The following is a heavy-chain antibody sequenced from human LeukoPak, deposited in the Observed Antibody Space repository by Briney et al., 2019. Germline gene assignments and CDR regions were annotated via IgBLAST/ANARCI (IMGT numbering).Heavy chain of an antibody. CDR2: INAGNGNT. CDR3: AREKTRSGLSNWFDP. CDR1: GYTFTSYA. J-gene: IGHJ5*02. Sequence: ASVKVSCKASGYTFTSYAMHWVRQAPGQRLEWMGWINAGNGNTKYSQKFQGRVTITADESTSTAYMELSSLRSEDTAVYYCAREKTRSGLSNWFDPWGQGTLVTVS. D-gene: IGHD2/OR15-2a*01. V-gene: IGHV1-3*01.